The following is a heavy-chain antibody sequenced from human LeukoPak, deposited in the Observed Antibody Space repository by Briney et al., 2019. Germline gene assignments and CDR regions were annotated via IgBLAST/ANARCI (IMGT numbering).Heavy chain of an antibody. D-gene: IGHD3-22*01. J-gene: IGHJ3*02. V-gene: IGHV3-48*03. CDR3: ARDSKYYASSAYYDAFDI. Sequence: GGSLRLSCAASGFTFGSFEMNWVRQAPGKGLEWLSYISSSGSNKYYADSLKGRFTISRDNAKNSLYLQMNSLRAEDTAVYYCARDSKYYASSAYYDAFDIWGQGTMVTVSS. CDR1: GFTFGSFE. CDR2: ISSSGSNK.